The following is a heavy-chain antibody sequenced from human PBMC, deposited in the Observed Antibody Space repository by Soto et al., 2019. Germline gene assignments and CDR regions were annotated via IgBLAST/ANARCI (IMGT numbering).Heavy chain of an antibody. CDR1: GGTFSSYT. CDR3: ASGPFRYYGWGGFPADV. CDR2: IIPILGIA. D-gene: IGHD3-10*01. V-gene: IGHV1-69*02. Sequence: QVQLVQSGAEVKKPGSSVKVSCKASGGTFSSYTISWVRQAPGQGLEWMGRIIPILGIANYAQKFQGRVTSTADKATSTAYMELSSLRCEDTAVYDCASGPFRYYGWGGFPADVWGQGTTVTVSS. J-gene: IGHJ6*02.